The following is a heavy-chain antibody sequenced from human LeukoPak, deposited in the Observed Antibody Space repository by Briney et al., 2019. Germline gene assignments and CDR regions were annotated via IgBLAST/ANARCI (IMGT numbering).Heavy chain of an antibody. Sequence: GGSLRLSCAASGFTFSTYYMSWVRQAPGKGLEWVSVICSGGSTYYADSVKGRFTISRYNSRNTMYLEVISLTAEDTDVYYCAKDDAWLRFGEWSQGTLVTVSS. J-gene: IGHJ4*02. CDR2: ICSGGST. D-gene: IGHD3-10*01. CDR3: AKDDAWLRFGE. V-gene: IGHV3-53*01. CDR1: GFTFSTYY.